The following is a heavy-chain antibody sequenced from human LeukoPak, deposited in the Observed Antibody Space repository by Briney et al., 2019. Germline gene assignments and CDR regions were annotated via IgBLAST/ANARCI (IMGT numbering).Heavy chain of an antibody. D-gene: IGHD1-26*01. CDR2: IIPIFGTA. CDR3: ARVLGATFSGFFDY. J-gene: IGHJ4*02. V-gene: IGHV1-69*13. Sequence: EASVKVSCKASGYTFTSYGISWVRQAPGQGLEWMGGIIPIFGTANYAQKFQGRVTITADESASTAYMELSSLRSEDTAVYYCARVLGATFSGFFDYWGQGTLVTVSS. CDR1: GYTFTSYG.